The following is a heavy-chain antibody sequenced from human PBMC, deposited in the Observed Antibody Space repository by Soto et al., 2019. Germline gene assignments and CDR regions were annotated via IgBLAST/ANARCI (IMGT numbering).Heavy chain of an antibody. CDR1: GGSISSYY. D-gene: IGHD3-10*01. V-gene: IGHV4-59*08. J-gene: IGHJ6*03. CDR3: ARRISTMVRGVPGRYYYYMDV. CDR2: IYYSGST. Sequence: SETLSLTCTVSGGSISSYYWSWIRQPPGKGLEWIGYIYYSGSTNYNPSLKSRVTISVDTSKNQFSLKLSSVTAADTAVYYSARRISTMVRGVPGRYYYYMDVWGKGTTVTVSS.